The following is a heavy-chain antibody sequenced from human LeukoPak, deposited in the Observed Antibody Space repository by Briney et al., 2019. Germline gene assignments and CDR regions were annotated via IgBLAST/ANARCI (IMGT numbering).Heavy chain of an antibody. J-gene: IGHJ4*02. D-gene: IGHD5-18*01. CDR3: ARVNTAVFDY. V-gene: IGHV5-51*01. CDR1: GYSFTSYW. CDR2: IYPGDSDA. Sequence: GESLKISCKGSGYSFTSYWIGWVRQMPGKGLEWMGIIYPGDSDARYGPSFQGQVTISADKSISTSYLQWSNVKASDTAMYYCARVNTAVFDYWGQGTLVTVSS.